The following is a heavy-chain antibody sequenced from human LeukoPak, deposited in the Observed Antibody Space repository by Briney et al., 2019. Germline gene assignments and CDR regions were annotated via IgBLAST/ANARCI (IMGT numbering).Heavy chain of an antibody. CDR1: GGSINDYY. Sequence: PSATESLTCTVSGGSINDYYWNWIRQTPGKALEWIGYVYYTGSIYYNPSLKSRVTMSVDRSKNRFSLNLRSVTAADTAVYYCARVTGLLSPYFDFWGPGTLVTVSS. V-gene: IGHV4-59*01. J-gene: IGHJ4*02. CDR2: VYYTGSI. CDR3: ARVTGLLSPYFDF. D-gene: IGHD3-3*01.